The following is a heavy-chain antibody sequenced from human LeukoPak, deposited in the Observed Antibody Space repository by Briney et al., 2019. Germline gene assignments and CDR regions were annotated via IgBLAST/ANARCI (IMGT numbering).Heavy chain of an antibody. V-gene: IGHV3-48*04. CDR1: GFTFSHYS. CDR2: ISSSGSTI. D-gene: IGHD3-22*01. CDR3: ARVRYYDSSGALDY. J-gene: IGHJ4*02. Sequence: QSRGSLRLSCAASGFTFSHYSMNWVRQASGKGLEWVSYISSSGSTIYYADSVKGRFTISRDNAKNSLYLQMNSLRAEDTAVYYCARVRYYDSSGALDYWGQGTLVTVSS.